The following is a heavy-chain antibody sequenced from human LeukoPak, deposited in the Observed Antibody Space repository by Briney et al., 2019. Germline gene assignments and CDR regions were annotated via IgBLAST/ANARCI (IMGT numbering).Heavy chain of an antibody. J-gene: IGHJ4*02. CDR1: GGSISGYY. CDR3: ARRYYDSSGYFDY. CDR2: INHSGST. Sequence: SETLSLTCTVSGGSISGYYWSWIRQPPGKGLEWIGEINHSGSTNYNPSLKSRVTISVDTSKNQFSLKLSSVTAADTAVYYCARRYYDSSGYFDYWGQGTLVTVSS. D-gene: IGHD3-22*01. V-gene: IGHV4-34*01.